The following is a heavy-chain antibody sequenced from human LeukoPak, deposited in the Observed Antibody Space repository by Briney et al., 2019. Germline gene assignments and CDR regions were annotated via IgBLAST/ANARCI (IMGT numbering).Heavy chain of an antibody. CDR1: GFTFSSYA. J-gene: IGHJ2*01. CDR3: ATQDYGDYGWYFDL. V-gene: IGHV3-23*01. CDR2: ISGSGGST. Sequence: GGSLRLSCAASGFTFSSYAMSWVRQAPGKGLEWVSAISGSGGSTYYADSVKGRFTISRDNSKNTLYLQMNSLRAEDTAVYYCATQDYGDYGWYFDLWGRGTLVTVSS. D-gene: IGHD4-17*01.